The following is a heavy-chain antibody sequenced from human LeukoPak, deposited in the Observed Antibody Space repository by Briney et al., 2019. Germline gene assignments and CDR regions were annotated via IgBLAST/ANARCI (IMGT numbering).Heavy chain of an antibody. CDR3: ARGRGVLLWFGESFDN. J-gene: IGHJ4*02. CDR1: GYTFTSYD. Sequence: ASVKVSCKASGYTFTSYDINWVRQATGQGLEWMGWMNPNSGNTGYAQKFQGRVTMTRNTSISTAYMELSSLRSEDTAVYYCARGRGVLLWFGESFDNWGQGTLVTVSS. V-gene: IGHV1-8*01. CDR2: MNPNSGNT. D-gene: IGHD3-10*01.